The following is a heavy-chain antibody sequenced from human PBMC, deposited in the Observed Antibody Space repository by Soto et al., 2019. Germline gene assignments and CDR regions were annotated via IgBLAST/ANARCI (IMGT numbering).Heavy chain of an antibody. CDR1: GYTFTGYY. V-gene: IGHV1-2*02. CDR3: ARVDYGDYPLGMDV. J-gene: IGHJ6*02. Sequence: GASVKVSCKASGYTFTGYYMHWVRQAPGQGLEWMGWINPNSGGTNYAQKFQGRVTMTRDTSISTAYMELSRLRSDDTAVYYCARVDYGDYPLGMDVWGQGTTVTVSS. D-gene: IGHD4-17*01. CDR2: INPNSGGT.